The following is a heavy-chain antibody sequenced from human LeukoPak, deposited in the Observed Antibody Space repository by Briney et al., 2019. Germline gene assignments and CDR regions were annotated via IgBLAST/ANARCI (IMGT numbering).Heavy chain of an antibody. CDR2: ISYDGSNK. CDR3: ARDHSSSCGVGY. J-gene: IGHJ4*02. D-gene: IGHD6-13*01. V-gene: IGHV3-30-3*01. CDR1: GFTFSSYA. Sequence: PGGSLRLSCAPSGFTFSSYAMHWVRQAPAKGLECVAVISYDGSNKYYADSVKGRFTISRDNSKNTLYLQMNSLRAEDTAVYYCARDHSSSCGVGYWGQGTLVTVSS.